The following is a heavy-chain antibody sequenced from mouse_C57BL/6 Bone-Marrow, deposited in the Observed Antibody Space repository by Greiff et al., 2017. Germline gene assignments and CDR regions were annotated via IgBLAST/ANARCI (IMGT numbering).Heavy chain of an antibody. V-gene: IGHV7-1*01. D-gene: IGHD3-3*01. CDR3: ARDARGRMDY. J-gene: IGHJ4*01. Sequence: EVKVVESGGGLVQSGRSLRLSCATSGFTFSDFYMEWVRQAPGKGLEWIAASRNKANDYTTEYSASVKGRFIVSRDTSQSILYLQMNALRAEDTAIYYCARDARGRMDYWGQGTSVTVSS. CDR1: GFTFSDFY. CDR2: SRNKANDYTT.